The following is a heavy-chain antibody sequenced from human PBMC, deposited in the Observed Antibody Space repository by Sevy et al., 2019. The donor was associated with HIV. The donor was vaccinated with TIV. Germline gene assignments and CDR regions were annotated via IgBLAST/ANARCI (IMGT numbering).Heavy chain of an antibody. CDR2: ISYDGSNK. D-gene: IGHD5-18*01. V-gene: IGHV3-30-3*01. J-gene: IGHJ4*02. Sequence: GGSLRLSCAASGFTFSSYAMHWVRQAPGKGLEWVAVISYDGSNKYYADSVKGRFTISRENSKNTLYLQMNSLRTEDTAVYYCARGPVKGYYTAMVRSRHLDYWGQGTLVTVSS. CDR3: ARGPVKGYYTAMVRSRHLDY. CDR1: GFTFSSYA.